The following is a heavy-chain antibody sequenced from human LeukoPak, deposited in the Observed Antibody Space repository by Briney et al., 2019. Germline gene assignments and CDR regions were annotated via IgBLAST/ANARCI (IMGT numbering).Heavy chain of an antibody. V-gene: IGHV3-49*03. D-gene: IGHD3-22*01. CDR2: IRSKAYGGTT. J-gene: IGHJ4*02. CDR3: TRWSSVVVITGPPDY. Sequence: LSLTCTVSGGSISSYYWSWIRQPPGKGLEWVGFIRSKAYGGTTEYAASVKGRFTISRDDSKSIAYLQMNSLKTEDTAVYYCTRWSSVVVITGPPDYWGQGTLVTVSS. CDR1: GGSISSYY.